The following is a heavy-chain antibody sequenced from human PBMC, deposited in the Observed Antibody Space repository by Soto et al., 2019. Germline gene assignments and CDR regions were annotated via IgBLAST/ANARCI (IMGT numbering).Heavy chain of an antibody. V-gene: IGHV3-48*03. CDR1: GFFFISYD. D-gene: IGHD2-2*01. Sequence: GGSLRLSCEASGFFFISYDMDWVRQAPGKGLEWISRIDTSGGTTQYADSVRGRFTISRDNAKSSLYLQMNSLRAEDTAVYYCARCIPGVRYYGMDVWGQGTTVTVSS. CDR2: IDTSGGTT. J-gene: IGHJ6*02. CDR3: ARCIPGVRYYGMDV.